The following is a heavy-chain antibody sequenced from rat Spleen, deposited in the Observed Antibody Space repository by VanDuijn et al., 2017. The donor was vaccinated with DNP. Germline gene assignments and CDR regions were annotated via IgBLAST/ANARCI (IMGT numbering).Heavy chain of an antibody. D-gene: IGHD1-2*01. CDR3: TKDLHYWAMDA. V-gene: IGHV5S10*01. CDR1: GFIFGDYN. J-gene: IGHJ4*01. CDR2: IINDGKRT. Sequence: EVQLVESGGGLVQPGNSLKLSCAASGFIFGDYNMAWVRQAPGKGLEWVATIINDGKRTYYRDSVKGRFTISRDNGESSLYLQMNSLWSEDTATYYCTKDLHYWAMDAWGPGTSVTVSS.